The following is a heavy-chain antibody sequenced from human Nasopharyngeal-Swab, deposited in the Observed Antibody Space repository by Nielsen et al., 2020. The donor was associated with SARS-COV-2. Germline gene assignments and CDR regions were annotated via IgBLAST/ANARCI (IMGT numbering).Heavy chain of an antibody. J-gene: IGHJ4*02. CDR3: AKNSGYDSFDY. Sequence: GGSLRLSCAASGFTFSSYGMHWVRQAPGKGLEWVAVISYDGSNKYYADSVKGRITISRDNSKNTLYLQMNSLRAEDTAVYYCAKNSGYDSFDYWGQGTLVTVSS. D-gene: IGHD5-12*01. CDR2: ISYDGSNK. V-gene: IGHV3-30*18. CDR1: GFTFSSYG.